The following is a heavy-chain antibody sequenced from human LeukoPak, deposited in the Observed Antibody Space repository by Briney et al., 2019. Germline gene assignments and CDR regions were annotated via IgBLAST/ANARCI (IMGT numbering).Heavy chain of an antibody. D-gene: IGHD3-10*01. Sequence: GGSLRLSCAASGFTFSSYWMTWVRQAPGKGLVWVSRINSDGSSTSYADSVKGRFTISRDNSKNTLYLQMNSLRAEDTAVYYCARDLRLVRGVSANPYFDYWGQGTLVTVSS. J-gene: IGHJ4*02. V-gene: IGHV3-74*01. CDR2: INSDGSST. CDR3: ARDLRLVRGVSANPYFDY. CDR1: GFTFSSYW.